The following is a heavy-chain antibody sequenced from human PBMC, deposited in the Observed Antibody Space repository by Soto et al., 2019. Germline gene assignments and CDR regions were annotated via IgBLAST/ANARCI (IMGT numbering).Heavy chain of an antibody. J-gene: IGHJ3*02. CDR1: GFTVSSNY. CDR3: ASGYCSGGSCYEVAFDI. CDR2: IYSGGST. D-gene: IGHD2-15*01. Sequence: GGSLRLSCAASGFTVSSNYMSWVRQAPGKGLEWVSVIYSGGSTYYADSVKGRFTISRDNSKNTLYLQMNSLRAEDTAVYYCASGYCSGGSCYEVAFDIWGQGTMVTVSS. V-gene: IGHV3-53*01.